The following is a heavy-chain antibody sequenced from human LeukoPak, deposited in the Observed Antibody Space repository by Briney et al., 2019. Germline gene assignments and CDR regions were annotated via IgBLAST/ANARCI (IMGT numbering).Heavy chain of an antibody. D-gene: IGHD2-2*01. Sequence: PSETLSLTCAVSAGSISSSDWWSWVRQPPGKGLEWIGYIYQTESPKYNASLQSRVTISLDRSKNQFSLKLTSLIAAATAVYYCARDPHCSSSRCPFDYWGQGALVTVSS. CDR3: ARDPHCSSSRCPFDY. J-gene: IGHJ4*02. CDR1: AGSISSSDW. CDR2: IYQTESP. V-gene: IGHV4-4*02.